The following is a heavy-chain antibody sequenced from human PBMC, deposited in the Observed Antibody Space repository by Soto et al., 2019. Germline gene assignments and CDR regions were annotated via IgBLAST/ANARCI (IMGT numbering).Heavy chain of an antibody. CDR2: IVVGSGNT. CDR1: VFTFTSSA. Sequence: SVQVSCKASVFTFTSSAMQWVLQARGQRLEWIGWIVVGSGNTNYAQKFQERVTITRDMSTSTAYMELSSPRSEDTAVYYCAAGGGYRDYYYYMDVWGKGTTVTVAS. V-gene: IGHV1-58*02. J-gene: IGHJ6*03. D-gene: IGHD5-12*01. CDR3: AAGGGYRDYYYYMDV.